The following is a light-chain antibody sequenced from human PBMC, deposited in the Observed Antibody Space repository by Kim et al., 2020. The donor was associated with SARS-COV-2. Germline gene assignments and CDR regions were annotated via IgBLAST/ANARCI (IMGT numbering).Light chain of an antibody. CDR1: SSNIGSNS. V-gene: IGLV1-44*01. CDR2: SNN. CDR3: ASWGDNLNGWV. J-gene: IGLJ3*02. Sequence: QAVVTQPPSASGTPGQRVTISCSGSSSNIGSNSVSWYQQLPGTAPKLLIYSNNQRPSGVPDRFSGSKSGTSASLAISGLQSEDEADYYCASWGDNLNGWVFGGGTQLTVL.